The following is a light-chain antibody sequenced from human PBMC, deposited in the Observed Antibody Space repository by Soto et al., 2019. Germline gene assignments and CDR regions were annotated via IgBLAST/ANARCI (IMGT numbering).Light chain of an antibody. CDR2: DAS. V-gene: IGKV1-5*01. CDR3: LQYKSYSDMYT. CDR1: QTISNW. Sequence: DIQMTQSPSTLSASVGDRVTITCRASQTISNWLAWYQQKPGKAPKVLIYDASTLDGGVPSRFSGSRSGTEFTLTISCLQPDDFATYYCLQYKSYSDMYTFGQGTKVDIK. J-gene: IGKJ2*01.